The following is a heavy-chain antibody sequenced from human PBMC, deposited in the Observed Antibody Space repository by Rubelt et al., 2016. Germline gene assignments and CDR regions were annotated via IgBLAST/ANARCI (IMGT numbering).Heavy chain of an antibody. D-gene: IGHD3-22*01. CDR2: INPNSGGT. Sequence: QMQLVQSGAEVKKPGASVKVSCKASGYTFTGYYMHWVRQAPGQGLEWMGWINPNSGGTNYAQKVQGRSTMTRDTSISTAYMELSRLRSDDTAVYYCARFAIGGHSSGYLFDYWGQGTLVTVSS. V-gene: IGHV1-2*02. CDR1: GYTFTGYY. CDR3: ARFAIGGHSSGYLFDY. J-gene: IGHJ4*02.